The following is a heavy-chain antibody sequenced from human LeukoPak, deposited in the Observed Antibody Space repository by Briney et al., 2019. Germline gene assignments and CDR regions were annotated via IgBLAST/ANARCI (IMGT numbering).Heavy chain of an antibody. V-gene: IGHV3-53*01. CDR3: ARSGPGIAVAGTLDY. CDR2: IHSGGST. Sequence: GGSLRLSCAASGFTVSSNYMSWVRQAPGKGLEWGSVIHSGGSTYYADSVKGRFTISRDNSKNTLYLQMNSLRAEDTAVYYCARSGPGIAVAGTLDYWGQGTLVTVSS. D-gene: IGHD6-19*01. CDR1: GFTVSSNY. J-gene: IGHJ4*02.